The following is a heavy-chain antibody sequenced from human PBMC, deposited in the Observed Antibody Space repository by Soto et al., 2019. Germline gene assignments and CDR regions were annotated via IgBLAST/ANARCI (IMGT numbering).Heavy chain of an antibody. CDR3: ARDYASRIGGSGNGFDY. CDR2: IYYSGIT. V-gene: IGHV4-61*01. J-gene: IGHJ4*02. CDR1: GGSVSSGSYY. Sequence: QVQLQESGPGLVKPSETLSLTCTVSGGSVSSGSYYWSWIRQPPGKGLEWIGYIYYSGITDYNPSLKSRVTISVDTSKNQFSLKLSSVTAADTAVYYCARDYASRIGGSGNGFDYWGQRTLVTVSS. D-gene: IGHD1-26*01.